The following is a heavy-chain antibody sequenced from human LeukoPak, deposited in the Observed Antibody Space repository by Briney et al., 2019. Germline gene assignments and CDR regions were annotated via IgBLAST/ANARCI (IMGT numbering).Heavy chain of an antibody. V-gene: IGHV3-7*01. J-gene: IGHJ3*02. CDR3: TRDPGCSTSSCLDAFDI. CDR1: GFSFSDYW. D-gene: IGHD2-2*01. CDR2: INQDGSKR. Sequence: GGSLRLSCAASGFSFSDYWMTWVRQAPGKGLEWVANINQDGSKRFYVDSVKGRFTISRDNARNSLYLQLDSLRAEDTAVYYCTRDPGCSTSSCLDAFDIWGQGTTVTVSS.